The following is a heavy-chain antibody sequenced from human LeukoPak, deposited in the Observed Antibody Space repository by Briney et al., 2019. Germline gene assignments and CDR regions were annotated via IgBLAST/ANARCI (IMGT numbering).Heavy chain of an antibody. J-gene: IGHJ4*02. CDR2: ISWNSGSI. D-gene: IGHD6-13*01. CDR3: AKGGDSSWYEYYFDY. CDR1: GFTFDDYA. V-gene: IGHV3-9*01. Sequence: ALRLSCAASGFTFDDYAMHWVRRAPGKGLEWVSGISWNSGSIGYADSVKGRFTISRDNAKNSLYLQMNSLRAEDTALYYCAKGGDSSWYEYYFDYWGQGTLVTVSS.